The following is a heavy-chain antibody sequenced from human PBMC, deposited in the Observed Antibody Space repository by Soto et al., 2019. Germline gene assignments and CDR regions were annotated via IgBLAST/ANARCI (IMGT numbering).Heavy chain of an antibody. CDR3: ARGLRDYFDY. D-gene: IGHD2-8*01. CDR1: GYTFTNYY. J-gene: IGHJ4*02. V-gene: IGHV1-46*03. Sequence: GASVKVSCKASGYTFTNYYIHWVRQAPGHGLEWMGILNPSGGSTSYAQKFQGRVAMTRDTSTSSIYMELSSLKSEDTAVYYCARGLRDYFDYWGQGTLVTVSS. CDR2: LNPSGGST.